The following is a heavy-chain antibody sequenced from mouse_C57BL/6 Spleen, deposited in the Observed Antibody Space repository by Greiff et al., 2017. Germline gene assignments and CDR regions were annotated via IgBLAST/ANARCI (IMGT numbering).Heavy chain of an antibody. CDR2: IYPRSGNT. CDR1: GYTFTSYG. CDR3: ARSGGEEGYSNYFDY. D-gene: IGHD2-5*01. Sequence: VKLVESGAELARPGASVKLSCKASGYTFTSYGISWVKQRTGQGLEWIGEIYPRSGNTYYNEKFKGKDTLTADKSSSTAYMELRSLTSEDSAVYFCARSGGEEGYSNYFDYWGQGTTLTVSS. J-gene: IGHJ2*01. V-gene: IGHV1-81*01.